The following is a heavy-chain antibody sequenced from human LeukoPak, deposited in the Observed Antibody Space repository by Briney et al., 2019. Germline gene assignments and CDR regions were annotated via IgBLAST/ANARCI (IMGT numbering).Heavy chain of an antibody. CDR3: ARGITFGGVIVKDNWFDP. CDR2: IYHSGST. Sequence: SETLSLTCAVSGGSISSGGYSWSWIRQPPGKGLEWIGYIYHSGSTYYNPSLKSRVTISVDRSKNQFSLKLSSVTAADTAVYYCARGITFGGVIVKDNWFDPWGQGTRVTVSS. V-gene: IGHV4-30-2*01. J-gene: IGHJ5*02. CDR1: GGSISSGGYS. D-gene: IGHD3-16*02.